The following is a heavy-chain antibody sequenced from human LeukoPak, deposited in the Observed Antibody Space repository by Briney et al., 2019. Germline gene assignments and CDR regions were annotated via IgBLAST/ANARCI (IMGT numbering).Heavy chain of an antibody. CDR2: INHSGST. Sequence: PSERPSLTCAVYGGSFSGYYWSWIRQPPGKGLEWIGEINHSGSTNYNPSLKSRVTISVDTSKNQFSLKLSSVTAADTAVYYCARGLRDGYTPAWGQGTLVTVSS. V-gene: IGHV4-34*01. CDR3: ARGLRDGYTPA. D-gene: IGHD5-24*01. J-gene: IGHJ5*02. CDR1: GGSFSGYY.